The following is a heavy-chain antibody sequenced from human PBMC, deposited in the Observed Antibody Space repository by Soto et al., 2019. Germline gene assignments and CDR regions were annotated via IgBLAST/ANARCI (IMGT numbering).Heavy chain of an antibody. Sequence: QVQLVESGGGVVQPGTSLRLSCEASGFTFSDFGMHWVRQAPGKGLEWVAVIWYDGSKKYYADCVKGRFTISRDNSKNALYLQMNSLRAEDTAVYYCARGRGGSYGGNSAHFDIWGQGTLVTVSS. CDR1: GFTFSDFG. D-gene: IGHD4-17*01. CDR2: IWYDGSKK. V-gene: IGHV3-33*01. CDR3: ARGRGGSYGGNSAHFDI. J-gene: IGHJ3*02.